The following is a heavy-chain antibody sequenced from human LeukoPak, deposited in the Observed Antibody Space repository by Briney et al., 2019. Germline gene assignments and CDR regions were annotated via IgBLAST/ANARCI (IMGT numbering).Heavy chain of an antibody. CDR3: AKSISLAIYYFDS. CDR2: ISDSGRST. CDR1: GFTFSIYG. J-gene: IGHJ4*02. D-gene: IGHD2-21*01. Sequence: GGSLRLSCAASGFTFSIYGMSWVRRAPGKGLEWISAISDSGRSTYYADSVKGRFTISRDNSKNMLYLQMTSLRAEDTAVYFCAKSISLAIYYFDSWGQGTLVTVSS. V-gene: IGHV3-23*01.